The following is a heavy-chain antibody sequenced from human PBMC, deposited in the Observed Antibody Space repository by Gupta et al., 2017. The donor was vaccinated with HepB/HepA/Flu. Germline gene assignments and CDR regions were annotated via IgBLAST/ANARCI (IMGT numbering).Heavy chain of an antibody. CDR1: GGSISSSSYY. D-gene: IGHD6-13*01. CDR2: IYYSGST. Sequence: LQLQESGPGLVKPSETLSLTCTVSGGSISSSSYYWGWIRQPPGKGLEWIGRIYYSGSTFYHPYIKSRGTIAVDTSKNQFSLKLSSVTAADTAVDDCARQEIDAAGRYFDSWGRGTRVTVSS. V-gene: IGHV4-39*01. CDR3: ARQEIDAAGRYFDS. J-gene: IGHJ2*01.